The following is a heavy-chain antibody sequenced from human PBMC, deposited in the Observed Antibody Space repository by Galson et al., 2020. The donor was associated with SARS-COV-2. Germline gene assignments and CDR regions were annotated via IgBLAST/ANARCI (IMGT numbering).Heavy chain of an antibody. CDR2: MNPNSGNT. CDR1: GYTFTSYD. D-gene: IGHD2-15*01. J-gene: IGHJ4*02. CDR3: ARAVAATYYFDY. V-gene: IGHV1-8*01. Sequence: ASVKVPYKASGYTFTSYDINWVRQATRQALEWMGWMNPNSGNTGYAQKFQGRVTMTRNTSISTADMELRSLSSEDTAVYYCARAVAATYYFDYWGQGTLVTVSS.